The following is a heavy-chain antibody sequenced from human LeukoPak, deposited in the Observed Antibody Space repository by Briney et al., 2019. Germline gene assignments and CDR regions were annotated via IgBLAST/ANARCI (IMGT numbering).Heavy chain of an antibody. CDR1: GGTLSSYA. V-gene: IGHV1-69*05. J-gene: IGHJ4*02. D-gene: IGHD3-16*01. CDR2: IIPIFGTA. Sequence: SVKVSCKGSGGTLSSYAISWVRQAPGQGLEWMGRIIPIFGTANYAQKFQGRVTITTDESTSTAYMELSSLRSEDTAVYYCARDLATFDDYWGQGTLVTVSS. CDR3: ARDLATFDDY.